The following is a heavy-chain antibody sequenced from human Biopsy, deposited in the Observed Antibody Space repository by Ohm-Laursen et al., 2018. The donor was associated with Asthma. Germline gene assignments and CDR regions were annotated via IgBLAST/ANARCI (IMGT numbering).Heavy chain of an antibody. V-gene: IGHV1-3*01. CDR3: ARTYYDFLTGQVIDAFAI. J-gene: IGHJ3*02. CDR1: GYTFIHFA. Sequence: ASVKVSCNASGYTFIHFAIHWVRQAPGQRLEWMGWINAGDGNTKYSQKFQGRVTISRDTSASTAYMDLSSLRPEDTAVYYCARTYYDFLTGQVIDAFAIWGQGTMVTVSS. CDR2: INAGDGNT. D-gene: IGHD3-9*01.